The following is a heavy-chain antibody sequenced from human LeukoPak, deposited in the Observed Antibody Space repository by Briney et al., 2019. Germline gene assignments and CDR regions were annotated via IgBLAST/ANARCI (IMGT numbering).Heavy chain of an antibody. CDR3: ARDSFLDPTWDY. J-gene: IGHJ4*02. CDR2: ISSSSTI. D-gene: IGHD3/OR15-3a*01. CDR1: GFTFSSYS. Sequence: GGSLRLSCAASGFTFSSYSMNWVRQAPGKGLEWVSYISSSSTIYYADSVKGRFTISRDNAKNSLYLQMNSLRAEDTAVYYCARDSFLDPTWDYWGQGTLVTVSS. V-gene: IGHV3-48*01.